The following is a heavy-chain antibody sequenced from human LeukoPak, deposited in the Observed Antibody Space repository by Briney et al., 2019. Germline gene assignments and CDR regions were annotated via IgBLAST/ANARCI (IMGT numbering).Heavy chain of an antibody. CDR1: GFTFSSYA. CDR2: ISGSGGST. D-gene: IGHD3-9*01. Sequence: GGSLRLSCAASGFTFSSYAMSWVRQAPGKGLEWVSAISGSGGSTYYADSVKGRFTISRDNSKNTLYLQMNSLRAEDTAVYYCAKYDTLLSFPPLNAFDIWGQGTMVTVSS. CDR3: AKYDTLLSFPPLNAFDI. J-gene: IGHJ3*02. V-gene: IGHV3-23*01.